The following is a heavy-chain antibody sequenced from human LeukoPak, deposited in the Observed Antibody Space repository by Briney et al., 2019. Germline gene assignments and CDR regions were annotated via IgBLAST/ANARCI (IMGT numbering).Heavy chain of an antibody. D-gene: IGHD3-10*01. CDR3: AKSMVRGVRGFDY. Sequence: GGSLRLSCAAPGFTFSSYGMHWVRQAPGKGLERVAVIWYDGSNKYYADSVKGRFTISLDNSKNTLYLQMNSLRAEDTAVYYCAKSMVRGVRGFDYWGQGTLVTVSS. CDR2: IWYDGSNK. J-gene: IGHJ4*02. CDR1: GFTFSSYG. V-gene: IGHV3-33*06.